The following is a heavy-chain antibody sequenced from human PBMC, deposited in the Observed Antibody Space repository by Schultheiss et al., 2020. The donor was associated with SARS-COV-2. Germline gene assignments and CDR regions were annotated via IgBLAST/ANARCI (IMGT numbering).Heavy chain of an antibody. D-gene: IGHD1-7*01. Sequence: SETLSLTCTVSGGSIRSYYWSWIRQPPGKGLEWIGYMHYSGKTNYNPSLKSRVTISVDTSKNQFSLKLSSVTAADTAVYYCARSNYCTWCGFDYWGQGALVTVSS. CDR1: GGSIRSYY. V-gene: IGHV4-59*08. CDR2: MHYSGKT. J-gene: IGHJ4*02. CDR3: ARSNYCTWCGFDY.